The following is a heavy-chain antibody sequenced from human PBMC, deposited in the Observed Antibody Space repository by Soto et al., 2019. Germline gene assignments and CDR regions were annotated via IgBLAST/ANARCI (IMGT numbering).Heavy chain of an antibody. J-gene: IGHJ5*02. CDR2: INVYNGNT. Sequence: QVQLVQSGGEVKKPGASVKVSCKASGYTFTNYGISWVRQAPGQGLEWMGWINVYNGNTKYAQKVQGRGTMTTDTXXXTXXMELRSLRSDDTAVYYCARGVGSGSYYNQYNWFDPWGQGTLVTVSS. D-gene: IGHD3-10*01. V-gene: IGHV1-18*01. CDR3: ARGVGSGSYYNQYNWFDP. CDR1: GYTFTNYG.